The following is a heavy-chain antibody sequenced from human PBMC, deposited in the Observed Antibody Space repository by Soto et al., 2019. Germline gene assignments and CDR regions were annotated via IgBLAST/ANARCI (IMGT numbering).Heavy chain of an antibody. CDR2: VYHNGGA. J-gene: IGHJ5*01. CDR3: GRVVEGATRHTDPDS. V-gene: IGHV4-39*01. CDR1: GVSIHNSHSF. D-gene: IGHD2-21*01. Sequence: SETLSLTCTVSGVSIHNSHSFWAWIRQPTGKGLQFIASVYHNGGAHYNSSLKSRVTISVNTANNQASLRMRSLTAADTAFYYCGRVVEGATRHTDPDSWGQGILVTVSS.